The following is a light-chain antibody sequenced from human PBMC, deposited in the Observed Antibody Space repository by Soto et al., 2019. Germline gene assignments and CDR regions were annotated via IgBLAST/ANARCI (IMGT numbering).Light chain of an antibody. Sequence: DVVMTQSPLSLPVTLGQPASISCRSSQSLAYSDGNTYLTWFQQRPGQSPRRLIYKVSNRDSGVPDRFSGSGSDTDFALKISRVEAEVVGVYYCMQGTHWPFTFGPGTKVDIK. CDR1: QSLAYSDGNTY. CDR2: KVS. CDR3: MQGTHWPFT. J-gene: IGKJ3*01. V-gene: IGKV2-30*01.